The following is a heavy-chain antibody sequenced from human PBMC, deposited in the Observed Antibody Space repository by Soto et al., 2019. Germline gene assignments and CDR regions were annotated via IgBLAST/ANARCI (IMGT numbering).Heavy chain of an antibody. D-gene: IGHD3-10*01. J-gene: IGHJ4*02. CDR3: AREFGITMVRGVPDY. CDR1: GYTFTSYG. CDR2: ISAYNGNT. V-gene: IGHV1-18*01. Sequence: ASVKVSCKASGYTFTSYGISWVRQAPGQGLEWMGWISAYNGNTNYAQKLQGRVTMTTDTSTSTAYMELRSLRSDDTAVYYCAREFGITMVRGVPDYWGQGTLVTVSS.